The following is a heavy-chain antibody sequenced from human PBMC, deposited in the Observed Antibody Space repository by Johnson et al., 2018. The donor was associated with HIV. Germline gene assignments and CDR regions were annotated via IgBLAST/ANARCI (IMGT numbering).Heavy chain of an antibody. Sequence: VQLVESGGGLVQPGGSLRLSCAASGFIFSSYWMSWVRQAPGKGLEWVSYISSSGSTIYYADSVKGRFTVSRDNAKNSLYMQMNSLRAEDTAMYYCARGMWIPEIDAIDIWGQGTMVTVSS. V-gene: IGHV3-48*04. CDR3: ARGMWIPEIDAIDI. D-gene: IGHD5-18*01. CDR2: ISSSGSTI. J-gene: IGHJ3*02. CDR1: GFIFSSYW.